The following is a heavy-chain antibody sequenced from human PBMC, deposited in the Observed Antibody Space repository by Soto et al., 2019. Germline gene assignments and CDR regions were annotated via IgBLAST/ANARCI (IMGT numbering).Heavy chain of an antibody. Sequence: EVQLVESGGGLVQPGGSLRLSCAASGFTFSRDWMHWVRQAPGKGLVWVSRIKYDGSSTNYADSVKGRFTISRDNAKNTVYLQRNSLRDEDTAVYYCARGAFGNYYVDYWGQGTLVTVAS. CDR1: GFTFSRDW. D-gene: IGHD3-10*01. CDR2: IKYDGSST. CDR3: ARGAFGNYYVDY. J-gene: IGHJ4*02. V-gene: IGHV3-74*01.